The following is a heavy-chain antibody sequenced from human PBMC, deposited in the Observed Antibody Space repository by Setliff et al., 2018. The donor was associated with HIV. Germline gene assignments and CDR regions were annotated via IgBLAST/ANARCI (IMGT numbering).Heavy chain of an antibody. D-gene: IGHD3-16*01. CDR3: ARSQRLLGVQPPYWYFDL. Sequence: SETLSLTCGVYGGSFSDSYYTWIRQPPGKGLEWIGQISHSGTTTYNSSLKGRVTMSVDSSTNQFSLTLTSMTAPDTAVYYCARSQRLLGVQPPYWYFDLWGRGTPVTV. V-gene: IGHV4-34*01. CDR2: ISHSGTT. J-gene: IGHJ2*01. CDR1: GGSFSDSY.